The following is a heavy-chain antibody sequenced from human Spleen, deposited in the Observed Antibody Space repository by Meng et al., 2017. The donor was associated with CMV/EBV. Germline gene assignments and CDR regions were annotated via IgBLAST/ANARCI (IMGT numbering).Heavy chain of an antibody. D-gene: IGHD2-2*01. CDR3: ARDGGLRSSTSGDY. CDR2: ISSSGSTI. Sequence: GESLKISCAASGFTFSSYEMNWVRQAPGKGLEWVSYISSSGSTIYYADSVKGRFTISRDNAKNSLYLQMNSLRAEDTAVYYCARDGGLRSSTSGDYWGQGTLVTVSS. J-gene: IGHJ4*02. CDR1: GFTFSSYE. V-gene: IGHV3-48*03.